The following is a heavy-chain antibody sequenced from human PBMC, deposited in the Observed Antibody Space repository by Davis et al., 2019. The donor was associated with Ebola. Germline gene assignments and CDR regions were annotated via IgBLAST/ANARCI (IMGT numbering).Heavy chain of an antibody. V-gene: IGHV3-21*01. D-gene: IGHD2-2*01. CDR1: GFTFSSYS. CDR3: ARDLLGWNIVVVPAAIPMAYFDY. J-gene: IGHJ4*02. CDR2: ISSSSSYI. Sequence: GESLKISCAASGFTFSSYSMNWVRQAPGKGLEWVSSISSSSSYIYYADSVKGRFTISRDNAKNSLYLQMNSLRAEDKAVYYCARDLLGWNIVVVPAAIPMAYFDYWGQGTLVTVSS.